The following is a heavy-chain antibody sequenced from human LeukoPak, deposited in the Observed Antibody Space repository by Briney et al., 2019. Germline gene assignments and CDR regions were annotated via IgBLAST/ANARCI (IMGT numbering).Heavy chain of an antibody. V-gene: IGHV5-51*01. CDR1: GYSFTSYW. CDR3: ARRDHSTMIVVVDAFDI. CDR2: IYPGDSDT. J-gene: IGHJ3*02. D-gene: IGHD3-22*01. Sequence: GESLKISCMGSGYSFTSYWIGWVRQMPGKGLEWMGIIYPGDSDTRYSPSFQGQVTISADKSISTAYLQWSSLKASDTAMYYCARRDHSTMIVVVDAFDIWGQGTMVTASS.